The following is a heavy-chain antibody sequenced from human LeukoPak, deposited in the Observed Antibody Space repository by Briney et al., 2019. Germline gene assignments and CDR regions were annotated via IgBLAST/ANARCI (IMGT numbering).Heavy chain of an antibody. CDR3: ASGLSWPYYFDY. D-gene: IGHD3-10*01. CDR1: GGSISSGGYY. V-gene: IGHV4-31*03. J-gene: IGHJ4*02. CDR2: IYYSGST. Sequence: SQTLSLTCTVSGGSISSGGYYWSWIRQHPGKGLEWIGYIYYSGSTYYNPSLKSRVTISVDTSKNQFSLKLSSLTAADTAVYYCASGLSWPYYFDYWRQGPLVTVSS.